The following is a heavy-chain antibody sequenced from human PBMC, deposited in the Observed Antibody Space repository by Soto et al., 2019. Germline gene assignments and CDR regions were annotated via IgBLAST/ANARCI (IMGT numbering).Heavy chain of an antibody. D-gene: IGHD6-13*01. J-gene: IGHJ5*02. Sequence: GASVKVSCKASGGTFSSYAISWVRQAPGQGLEWMGGIIPIFGTANYAQKFQGRVTITADESTSTAYMELSSLRSEDTAVYYCARDSSSWNNWFDPWGQGTLVTVSS. CDR2: IIPIFGTA. CDR1: GGTFSSYA. CDR3: ARDSSSWNNWFDP. V-gene: IGHV1-69*13.